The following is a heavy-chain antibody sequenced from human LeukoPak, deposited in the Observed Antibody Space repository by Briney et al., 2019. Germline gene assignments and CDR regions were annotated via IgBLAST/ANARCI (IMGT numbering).Heavy chain of an antibody. CDR2: IYSGDSK. J-gene: IGHJ6*03. CDR3: AFVFAKYYMDV. V-gene: IGHV3-53*01. CDR1: GFTVSNNY. D-gene: IGHD3-16*01. Sequence: RESLRLSCAASGFTVSNNYMTWVRQAPGKGLEWDSVIYSGDSKYYADTVKGRFTISRDNSKNTVYLQMNSLRAEDTAVYYCAFVFAKYYMDVWGKGTTVTVSS.